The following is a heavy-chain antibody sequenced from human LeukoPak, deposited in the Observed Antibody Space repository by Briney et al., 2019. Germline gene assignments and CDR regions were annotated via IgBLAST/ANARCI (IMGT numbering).Heavy chain of an antibody. CDR2: IKKDGSEK. D-gene: IGHD3-16*02. CDR1: GFTFTNYW. J-gene: IGHJ4*02. V-gene: IGHV3-7*02. Sequence: GGSLRLSCAASGFTFTNYWMTWVRRAPGKGLEWVATIKKDGSEKDYVDSAKGRFTISRDDAKNSVYLQMNSLRVEDTAVYFCARLGFYDYVWGTYRRSRHGYYFDSWGQGTLVTVSS. CDR3: ARLGFYDYVWGTYRRSRHGYYFDS.